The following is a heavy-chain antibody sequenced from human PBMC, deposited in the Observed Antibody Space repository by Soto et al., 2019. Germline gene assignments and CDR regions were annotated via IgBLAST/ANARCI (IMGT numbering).Heavy chain of an antibody. D-gene: IGHD3-22*01. CDR3: ARVPTYYYDSSGLNDAFDI. Sequence: QVQLVQAGAEVKKPGSSVKVSCKASGGTFSSYAISWVRQAPGQGLEWMGGIIPIFGTANYAQKFQGRVTITADESTSTAYMELSSLRSEDTAVYYCARVPTYYYDSSGLNDAFDIWGQGTMVTVSS. V-gene: IGHV1-69*01. CDR2: IIPIFGTA. CDR1: GGTFSSYA. J-gene: IGHJ3*02.